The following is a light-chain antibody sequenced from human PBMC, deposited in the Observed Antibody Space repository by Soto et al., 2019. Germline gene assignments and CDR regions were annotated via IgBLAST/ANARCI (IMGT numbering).Light chain of an antibody. J-gene: IGLJ1*01. Sequence: QSVLTQPPSVSAAPGQKVTISCSGSSSNIGGNSVSWYQQLPGTAPKLLIYDDNKRPSGIPDRFSGSKSGTSATLGITGFQTGDEPDYYCGSWDSSLSASVFGTGTKVTVL. CDR1: SSNIGGNS. CDR3: GSWDSSLSASV. V-gene: IGLV1-51*01. CDR2: DDN.